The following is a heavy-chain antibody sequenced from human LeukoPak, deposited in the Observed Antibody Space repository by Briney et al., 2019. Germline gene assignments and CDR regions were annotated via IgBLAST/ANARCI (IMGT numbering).Heavy chain of an antibody. D-gene: IGHD6-19*01. CDR1: GASISSYY. CDR3: AREDSSGWAEYFQL. CDR2: IYSSGST. J-gene: IGHJ1*01. Sequence: PSETLSLTCTVSGASISSYYWSWIRQPAGKGLDWIGRIYSSGSTNYKSSLKSRVTMSVDMAKNQFSLKLSSVTAADTGVYYCAREDSSGWAEYFQLWGQGTLVTVSA. V-gene: IGHV4-4*07.